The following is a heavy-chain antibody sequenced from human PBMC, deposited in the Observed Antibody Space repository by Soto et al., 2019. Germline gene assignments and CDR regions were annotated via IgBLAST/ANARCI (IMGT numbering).Heavy chain of an antibody. CDR2: IYYSGST. V-gene: IGHV4-39*01. CDR3: PRNQYHSSFPSAY. CDR1: GGSISSSSYY. Sequence: SETLSLTCTVSGGSISSSSYYWGWIRQPPGKGLEWIGSIYYSGSTYYNPSLKSRVTISVDTSKNQFSLKPSSVTAADTAVFYCPRNQYHSSFPSAYWGQGTLVT. D-gene: IGHD3-22*01. J-gene: IGHJ4*02.